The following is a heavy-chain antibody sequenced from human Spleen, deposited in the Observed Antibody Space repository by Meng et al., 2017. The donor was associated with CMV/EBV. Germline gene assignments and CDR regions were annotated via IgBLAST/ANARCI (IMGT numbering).Heavy chain of an antibody. J-gene: IGHJ4*02. CDR1: GFTFSSYA. CDR3: AKRGGYCSSTSCLSTHPDFDY. V-gene: IGHV3-23*01. Sequence: GESLKISCAASGFTFSSYAMSWVRQAPGKGLEWVSAISGSGGSTYYADSVKGRFTISRDNSKNTLYLQMNSLRAEDTAVYYCAKRGGYCSSTSCLSTHPDFDYWGQGTLVTVSS. D-gene: IGHD2-2*01. CDR2: ISGSGGST.